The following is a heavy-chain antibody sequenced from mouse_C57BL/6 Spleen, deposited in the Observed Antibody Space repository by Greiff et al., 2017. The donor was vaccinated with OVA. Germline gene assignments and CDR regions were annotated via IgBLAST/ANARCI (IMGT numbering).Heavy chain of an antibody. J-gene: IGHJ1*03. CDR2: ISSGSSTI. V-gene: IGHV5-17*01. CDR3: ARSDWYFDV. Sequence: EVQRVESGGGLVKPGGSLKLSCAASGFTFSDYGMHWVRQAPEKGLEWVAYISSGSSTIYYAETVKGRCTISRDNAQNTRCLQMTSLRSEETAMYYCARSDWYFDVWGTGTTVTVSS. CDR1: GFTFSDYG.